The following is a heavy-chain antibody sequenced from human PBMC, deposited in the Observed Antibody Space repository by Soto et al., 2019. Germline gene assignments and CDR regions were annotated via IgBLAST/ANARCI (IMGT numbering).Heavy chain of an antibody. CDR1: GFSLPTDRVV. CDR2: IYWDDTK. D-gene: IGHD1-26*01. CDR3: AHAYGGRSLY. V-gene: IGHV2-5*02. Sequence: QITLKESGPTLVKPTQTLTLTCTFSGFSLPTDRVVVGWIRQPPGKALEWLAVIYWDDTKTYRPSLKSRLTITKETSKNQVALTMTDMDPVDTATYYCAHAYGGRSLYWGQGTLVTVSS. J-gene: IGHJ4*02.